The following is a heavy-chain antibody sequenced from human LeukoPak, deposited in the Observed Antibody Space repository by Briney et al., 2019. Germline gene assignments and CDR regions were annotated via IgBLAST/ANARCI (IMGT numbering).Heavy chain of an antibody. Sequence: GGSLRLSCAASGFTFDDYAMHWVRQAPGKGLEWVSGISWNSGSIGCADSVKGRFTISRDNAKNSLYLQMNSLRAEDTALYYCAKDSVGAHRTSFDYWGQGTLVTVSS. CDR3: AKDSVGAHRTSFDY. CDR1: GFTFDDYA. D-gene: IGHD1-26*01. V-gene: IGHV3-9*01. J-gene: IGHJ4*02. CDR2: ISWNSGSI.